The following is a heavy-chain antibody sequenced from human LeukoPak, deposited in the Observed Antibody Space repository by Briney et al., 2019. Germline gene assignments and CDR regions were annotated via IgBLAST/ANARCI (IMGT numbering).Heavy chain of an antibody. CDR3: ARDYLDSSSWYVWGYFDY. V-gene: IGHV3-7*01. CDR2: IKQDGSEK. CDR1: GFTFSSYW. D-gene: IGHD6-13*01. Sequence: GGSLRLSCAASGFTFSSYWMSWVRQAPGKELEWVANIKQDGSEKYYVDSVKGRFTISRDNAKNSLYLQMNSLRAEDTAVYYCARDYLDSSSWYVWGYFDYWGQGTRVTVSS. J-gene: IGHJ4*02.